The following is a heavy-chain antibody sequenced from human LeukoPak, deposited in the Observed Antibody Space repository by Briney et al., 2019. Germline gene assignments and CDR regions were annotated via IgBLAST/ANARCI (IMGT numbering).Heavy chain of an antibody. J-gene: IGHJ4*02. Sequence: GGSLRLSCAASGFTFSSYAMSWVRQAPGKGLEWVSAISGSGGSTYYADSVKGRFTISRDNSKNTLYLQMNSLGAEDTAVYYCARIPYYYDSSGEGYWGQGTLVTVSS. V-gene: IGHV3-23*01. CDR3: ARIPYYYDSSGEGY. CDR2: ISGSGGST. D-gene: IGHD3-22*01. CDR1: GFTFSSYA.